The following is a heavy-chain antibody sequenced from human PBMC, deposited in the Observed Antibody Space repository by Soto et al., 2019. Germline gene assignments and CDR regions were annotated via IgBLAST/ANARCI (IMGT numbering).Heavy chain of an antibody. CDR3: ARIPVDTSMIYWLDP. J-gene: IGHJ5*02. CDR2: IYYSGST. D-gene: IGHD5-18*01. CDR1: GGSISSYY. V-gene: IGHV4-59*01. Sequence: SETLSLTCTVSGGSISSYYWSWIRQPPVKGLEWIGYIYYSGSTNYNPSLKSRVIISVDTSKNLFSLKLTSVTAADTAVYYCARIPVDTSMIYWLDPWGQGTLVTVSS.